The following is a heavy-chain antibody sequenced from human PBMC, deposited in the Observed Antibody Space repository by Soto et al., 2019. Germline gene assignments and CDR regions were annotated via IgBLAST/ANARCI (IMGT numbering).Heavy chain of an antibody. D-gene: IGHD4-17*01. V-gene: IGHV3-23*01. Sequence: HPWGSLLLSCASSVFDFSTHALTWVRQAPGKGLEWLSSITNTGITTHYADSVKGRFTISRENSRNTLHLQLNNLRVDDTAVYYCAKGFDYGDTKHIDHWGQGTLVTVSS. CDR3: AKGFDYGDTKHIDH. J-gene: IGHJ4*02. CDR1: VFDFSTHA. CDR2: ITNTGITT.